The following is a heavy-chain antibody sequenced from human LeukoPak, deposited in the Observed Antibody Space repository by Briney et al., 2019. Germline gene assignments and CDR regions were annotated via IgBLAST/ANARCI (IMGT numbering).Heavy chain of an antibody. Sequence: SETLSLTCTVSGGSISSSSYYWGWIRQPPGKGLEWIGSIYYSGSTYYNPSLKSRVTISVDTSKNQFSLKLSSVTAADTAVYYCARPAGSSSQFDAFDIWGQGTMVTVSS. D-gene: IGHD6-6*01. CDR1: GGSISSSSYY. CDR3: ARPAGSSSQFDAFDI. J-gene: IGHJ3*02. CDR2: IYYSGST. V-gene: IGHV4-39*01.